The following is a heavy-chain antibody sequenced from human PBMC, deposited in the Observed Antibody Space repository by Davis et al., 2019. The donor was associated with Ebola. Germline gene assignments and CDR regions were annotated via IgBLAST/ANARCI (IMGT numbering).Heavy chain of an antibody. CDR1: GSNYDIAW. J-gene: IGHJ4*02. CDR2: ISMSGGST. Sequence: GESLKISCVVSGSNYDIAWVSWVRQAPGKGLECVAAISMSGGSTDYADSVKGRFTISRDNSKNTVSLQMNGLRVEDTAIYYCAKEGPGTTFTTTFDYWGQGSLVTVSS. D-gene: IGHD4-17*01. CDR3: AKEGPGTTFTTTFDY. V-gene: IGHV3-23*01.